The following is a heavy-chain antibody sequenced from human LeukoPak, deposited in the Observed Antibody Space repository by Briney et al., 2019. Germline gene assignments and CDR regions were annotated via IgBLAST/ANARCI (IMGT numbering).Heavy chain of an antibody. CDR1: GGSFRGYY. Sequence: SETLSLTCAVYGGSFRGYYWSWIRQPPGKGLERIMEINHSGSTNYTPSLKRRVTISIDPSKNQFSLNLNSVTAADTAVYYCARWVISGIVGAFDVWGQGTMVPVS. J-gene: IGHJ3*01. D-gene: IGHD1-26*01. V-gene: IGHV4-34*01. CDR3: ARWVISGIVGAFDV. CDR2: INHSGST.